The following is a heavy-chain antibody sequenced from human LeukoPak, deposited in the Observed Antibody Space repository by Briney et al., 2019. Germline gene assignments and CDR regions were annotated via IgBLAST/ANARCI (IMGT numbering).Heavy chain of an antibody. V-gene: IGHV1-2*02. CDR3: ARDTSSSWWGDY. J-gene: IGHJ4*02. D-gene: IGHD6-13*01. CDR2: INPNSGGT. CDR1: GYTFTGYY. Sequence: ASVKVSCKASGYTFTGYYMHWVRQAPGQGLEWMGWINPNSGGTNYAQKFQGRVTMTRDTSISTAYMELSRLRSDDTAVYYCARDTSSSWWGDYWGQGTLVTVSS.